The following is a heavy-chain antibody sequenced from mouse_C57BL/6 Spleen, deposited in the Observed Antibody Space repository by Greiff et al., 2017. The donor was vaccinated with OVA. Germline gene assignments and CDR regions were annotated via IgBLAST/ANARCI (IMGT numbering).Heavy chain of an antibody. D-gene: IGHD2-4*01. CDR2: INPNYGTT. CDR1: GYSFTDYN. J-gene: IGHJ2*01. CDR3: ARWKFPYDYDGGDY. V-gene: IGHV1-39*01. Sequence: EVQVVESGPELVKPGASVKISCKASGYSFTDYNMNWVKQSNGKSLEWIGVINPNYGTTSYNQKFKGKATLTVDQSSSTAYMQLNSLTSEDSAVYYCARWKFPYDYDGGDYWGQGTTLTVSS.